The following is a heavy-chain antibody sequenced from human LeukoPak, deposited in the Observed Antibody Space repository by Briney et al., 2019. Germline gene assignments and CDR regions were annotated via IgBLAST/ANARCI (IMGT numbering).Heavy chain of an antibody. V-gene: IGHV4-4*07. CDR3: AREATIVGATII. CDR2: ISTSGST. CDR1: GGSVSTYY. D-gene: IGHD1-26*01. J-gene: IGHJ4*02. Sequence: SETLSLTCTVSGGSVSTYYWSWIRQSAGKGLEWIGHISTSGSTTYNPSLKSRVTMSVDTSKDQFSLKLSSVTAADTAVYYCAREATIVGATIIWGQGTLVTVSS.